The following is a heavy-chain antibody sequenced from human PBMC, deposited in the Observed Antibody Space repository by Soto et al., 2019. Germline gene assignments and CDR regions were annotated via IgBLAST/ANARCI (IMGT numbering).Heavy chain of an antibody. CDR3: ARGPRVSSTGTGAL. J-gene: IGHJ4*02. D-gene: IGHD1-1*01. Sequence: PGGSLRLSCAVSGFTFSAYWMHWVRQVPGKGLTWVSRISDDGSTATYADSVKGRFVISRDNAKNSLYLEMNTLRVDDSGLYYCARGPRVSSTGTGALWGRGTLVTVSS. CDR2: ISDDGSTA. CDR1: GFTFSAYW. V-gene: IGHV3-74*01.